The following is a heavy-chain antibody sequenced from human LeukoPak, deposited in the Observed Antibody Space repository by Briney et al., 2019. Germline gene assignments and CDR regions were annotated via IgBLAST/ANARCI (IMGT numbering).Heavy chain of an antibody. J-gene: IGHJ6*02. CDR1: GGSFSGYY. CDR2: INHSGST. D-gene: IGHD3-10*01. V-gene: IGHV4-34*01. Sequence: SDTLSLTCAVYGGSFSGYYWSWIRQPPGKGLEWMGEINHSGSTNYNPSLKSRVTISVDPSKNQSSLKLSSVTAADPAVYYCARGIWLRGYYGMDVWGQGTTVTVSS. CDR3: ARGIWLRGYYGMDV.